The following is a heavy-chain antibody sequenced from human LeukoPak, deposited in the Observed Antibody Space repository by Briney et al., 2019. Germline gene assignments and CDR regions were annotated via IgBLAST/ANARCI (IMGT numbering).Heavy chain of an antibody. V-gene: IGHV3-23*01. CDR2: ISDSGRNT. CDR3: ARDINWGLGPDH. CDR1: GFTFSSYA. J-gene: IGHJ5*02. Sequence: GGSLRLSCAASGFTFSSYAMSWVRQTPGKGLDWVSAISDSGRNTYYADFVKGRFTVSRDDSKNTLYLQMNSLRAEDAAVYYCARDINWGLGPDHWGQGTLVTVSS. D-gene: IGHD7-27*01.